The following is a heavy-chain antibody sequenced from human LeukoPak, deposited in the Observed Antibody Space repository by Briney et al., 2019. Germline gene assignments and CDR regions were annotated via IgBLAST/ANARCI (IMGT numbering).Heavy chain of an antibody. CDR3: ARGAPSDY. V-gene: IGHV4-4*07. J-gene: IGHJ4*02. CDR1: GGSISTGSISSYY. Sequence: PSETLSLTCTVSGGSISTGSISSYYWSWVRQPAGKGLEWIVRIYTSGTTNYNPSLKSRVTMSVDTSKNQFSLKLNSVTAADTAVYYCARGAPSDYWGQGTLVTVSS. CDR2: IYTSGTT.